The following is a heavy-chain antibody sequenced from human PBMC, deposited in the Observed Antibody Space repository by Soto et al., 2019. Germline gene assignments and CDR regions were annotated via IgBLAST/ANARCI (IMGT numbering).Heavy chain of an antibody. CDR3: ARGSAMVNYYYYGMDV. V-gene: IGHV1-2*04. CDR2: INPNSGGT. CDR1: GYTFTGYY. J-gene: IGHJ6*02. Sequence: ASVKVSCKASGYTFTGYYMHWVRQAPGQGLEWMGWINPNSGGTNYAQKFQGWVTMTRDTSISTAYMELSRLRPDDTAVYYCARGSAMVNYYYYGMDVWGQGTTVTVSS. D-gene: IGHD5-18*01.